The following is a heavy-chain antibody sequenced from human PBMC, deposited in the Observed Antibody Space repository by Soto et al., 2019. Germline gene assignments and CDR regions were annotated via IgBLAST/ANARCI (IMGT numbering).Heavy chain of an antibody. J-gene: IGHJ4*02. V-gene: IGHV3-30-3*01. CDR1: GFTFSSYA. Sequence: QVQLVESGGGVVQPGRSLRLSCAASGFTFSSYAIHWVRQAPGKGLEWVALISYDGSNKYYADSVKGRLTISRDNSKNALYLPMNSLRAEDTAVYYCARHKRDLRFLEWSYYFDYWGQGTLVTVSS. CDR3: ARHKRDLRFLEWSYYFDY. CDR2: ISYDGSNK. D-gene: IGHD3-3*01.